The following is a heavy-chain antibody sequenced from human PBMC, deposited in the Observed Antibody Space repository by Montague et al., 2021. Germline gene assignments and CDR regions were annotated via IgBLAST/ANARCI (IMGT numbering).Heavy chain of an antibody. CDR2: LLYDGNNE. CDR1: GFTFSTYN. Sequence: SLRLSCAASGFTFSTYNIHWVRQAPGKGLEWVAALLYDGNNEYYADSVKGRFTFSRDNSKNTLYLQMNSLRAEDTAVYYCARGGGGYLDYWGQGTLATVSS. CDR3: ARGGGGYLDY. D-gene: IGHD1-26*01. V-gene: IGHV3-30-3*01. J-gene: IGHJ4*03.